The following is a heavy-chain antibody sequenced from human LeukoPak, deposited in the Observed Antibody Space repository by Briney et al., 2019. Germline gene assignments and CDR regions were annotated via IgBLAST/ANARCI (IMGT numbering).Heavy chain of an antibody. CDR1: GVSISSYS. V-gene: IGHV4-59*08. J-gene: IGHJ4*02. CDR2: IYCSGGT. Sequence: PSETLSLTCTVSGVSISSYSWSWIRQPPGKGLEWVGYIYCSGGTKYNPFLKSRLTISVDTSKNQFSLKLSSVTAADTAVYYCARLAIAAAGTFDYWGQGTLVTVSS. D-gene: IGHD6-13*01. CDR3: ARLAIAAAGTFDY.